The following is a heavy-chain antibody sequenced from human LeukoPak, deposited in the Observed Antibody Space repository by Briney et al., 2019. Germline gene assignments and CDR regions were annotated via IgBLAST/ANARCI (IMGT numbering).Heavy chain of an antibody. CDR2: IKQDGSEK. V-gene: IGHV3-7*04. D-gene: IGHD4-17*01. Sequence: PGGSLRLSCAASGFTFSSYWMTWVRQAPGKGLEWVANIKQDGSEKYYVDSVKGRFTISRDNAKNSLYLQMNSLRDEDTAVYYCARARYEGTTVPRCDYWGQGSLVTVSS. CDR1: GFTFSSYW. CDR3: ARARYEGTTVPRCDY. J-gene: IGHJ4*02.